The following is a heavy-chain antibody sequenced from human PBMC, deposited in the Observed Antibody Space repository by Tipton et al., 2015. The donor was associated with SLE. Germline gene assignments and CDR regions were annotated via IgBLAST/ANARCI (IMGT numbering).Heavy chain of an antibody. V-gene: IGHV4-59*01. CDR2: IYYSGTT. CDR3: ARDSSGGYNWFDP. Sequence: LRLSCSVSGDSITSYYWSWIRQPPGKGLEWIGYIYYSGTTNYNPSPKSRVTISVDTSKNQFSLKLTSVTAADTAVYYCARDSSGGYNWFDPWGQGTLVTVSS. J-gene: IGHJ5*02. D-gene: IGHD3-22*01. CDR1: GDSITSYY.